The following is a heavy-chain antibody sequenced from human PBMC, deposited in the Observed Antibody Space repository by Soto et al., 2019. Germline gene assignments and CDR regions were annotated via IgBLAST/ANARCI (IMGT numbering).Heavy chain of an antibody. CDR2: IYYSGST. J-gene: IGHJ5*02. V-gene: IGHV4-59*01. CDR1: GGSIXSXX. CDR3: ARDSLLSWFDP. Sequence: PSETXSLTCTVSGGSIXSXXXSWIRQPPGKGLEWIGYIYYSGSTNYNPSLKSRVTISVDTSKNQFSLKLSSVTAADTAVYYCARDSLLSWFDPWGQGTLVTVSS.